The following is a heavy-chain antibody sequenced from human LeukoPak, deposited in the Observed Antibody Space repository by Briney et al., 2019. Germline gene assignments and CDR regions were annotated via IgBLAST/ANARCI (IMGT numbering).Heavy chain of an antibody. CDR2: ISYDGSNK. CDR3: ARDRMGVDTAMVRGVYFDY. D-gene: IGHD5-18*01. CDR1: GFTFSSYA. J-gene: IGHJ4*02. Sequence: GGSLRLSCAASGFTFSSYAMHWVRQAPGKGLEWVAVISYDGSNKYYADSVKGRFTISGDNSKNTLYLQMNSLRAEDTAVYYCARDRMGVDTAMVRGVYFDYWGQGTLVTVSS. V-gene: IGHV3-30*04.